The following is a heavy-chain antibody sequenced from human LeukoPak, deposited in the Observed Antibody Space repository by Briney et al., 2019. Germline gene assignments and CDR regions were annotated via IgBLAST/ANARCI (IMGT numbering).Heavy chain of an antibody. Sequence: PGGSLRLSCAASGFTFSSYAMSWVRQAPGKGLEWVSAISGSGGSTYYADSVKGRFTISRDNSKNTLYLQMNSLRAEDTALYYCASGYDFWRVDYYYYMDVWGKGTTVTVSS. J-gene: IGHJ6*03. D-gene: IGHD3-3*01. V-gene: IGHV3-23*01. CDR2: ISGSGGST. CDR1: GFTFSSYA. CDR3: ASGYDFWRVDYYYYMDV.